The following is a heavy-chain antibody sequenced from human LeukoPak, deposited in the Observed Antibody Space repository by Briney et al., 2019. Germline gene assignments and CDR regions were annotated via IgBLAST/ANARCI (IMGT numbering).Heavy chain of an antibody. Sequence: SETLSLTCAVYGGSFSTYYWSWIRQPPGKGLEWIGEINHSGSTNYNPSLKSRVTMSVDTSKNQFSLKLSSVTAADTAVYYCARDGSGWSRDWYFDLWGRGTLVTVSS. CDR1: GGSFSTYY. V-gene: IGHV4-34*01. CDR2: INHSGST. J-gene: IGHJ2*01. CDR3: ARDGSGWSRDWYFDL. D-gene: IGHD6-19*01.